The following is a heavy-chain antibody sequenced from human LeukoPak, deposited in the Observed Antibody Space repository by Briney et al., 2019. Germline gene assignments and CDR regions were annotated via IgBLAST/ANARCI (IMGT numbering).Heavy chain of an antibody. V-gene: IGHV3-7*01. D-gene: IGHD2-15*01. CDR3: ARWIFCSGSRCHLYYFDH. CDR1: GFTFSSYG. Sequence: PGGSLRLSCAASGFTFSSYGMSWVRQAPGKGLEWVANIKQDGSETDYVDSVKGRFTISRDNAKNSLYLQMNSLRAEDTAVYFCARWIFCSGSRCHLYYFDHWGQGALVTVSS. CDR2: IKQDGSET. J-gene: IGHJ4*02.